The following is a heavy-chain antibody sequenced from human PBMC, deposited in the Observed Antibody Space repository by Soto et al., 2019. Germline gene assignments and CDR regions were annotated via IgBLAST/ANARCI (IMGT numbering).Heavy chain of an antibody. CDR3: AKGNLSAPMYYFDY. Sequence: GGSLRLSCATSGFTFSSYALHWVRQAPGKGLEWVALISYEGVSKYHAAYVQGRFTNSRDSFKNTINQEKNTLRVEDTAVYYCAKGNLSAPMYYFDYWGQGT. V-gene: IGHV3-30-3*02. CDR2: ISYEGVSK. J-gene: IGHJ4*02. CDR1: GFTFSSYA. D-gene: IGHD3-16*02.